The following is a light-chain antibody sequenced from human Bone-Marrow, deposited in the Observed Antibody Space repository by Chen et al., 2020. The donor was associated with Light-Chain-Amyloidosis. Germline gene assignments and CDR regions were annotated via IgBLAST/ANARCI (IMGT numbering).Light chain of an antibody. V-gene: IGKV1-33*01. CDR1: QDISNY. CDR3: QHHDNLPLT. J-gene: IGKJ4*01. CDR2: DAS. Sequence: DIQMTQSPPSLSASVGDRVTITCQASQDISNYLNWYQQKPGKAPKLLIYDASNLETGVPSRFIGSGSGPDSTCTISGLQPEEIATYYCQHHDNLPLTFGGGTKVEI.